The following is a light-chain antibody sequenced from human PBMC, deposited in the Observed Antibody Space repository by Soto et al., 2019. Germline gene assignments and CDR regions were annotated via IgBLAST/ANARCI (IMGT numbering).Light chain of an antibody. CDR3: GTWDSSLSAVV. V-gene: IGLV1-51*01. Sequence: QSVLTQPPSVSAAPGQKVTISCSRSSSNFESNFVSWYQQLPGTAPKLLIYDNNERPSGTPDRFSGSKSGTSATLGITGLQTGDEADYYCGTWDSSLSAVVFGGGTKLTVL. CDR1: SSNFESNF. J-gene: IGLJ2*01. CDR2: DNN.